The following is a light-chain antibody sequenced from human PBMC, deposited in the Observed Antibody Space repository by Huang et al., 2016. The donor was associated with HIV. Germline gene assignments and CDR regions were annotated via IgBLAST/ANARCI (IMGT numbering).Light chain of an antibody. CDR3: QQRDNWPPMYT. CDR1: QTVSKY. V-gene: IGKV3-11*01. J-gene: IGKJ2*01. Sequence: EIVLTQSPDTLSLSPRERATLSCRASQTVSKYVPWYQHKPGQTPRLLIYDASKRAAGIPARFSGSGSGTDFTLSISSLEPEDFAVYYCQQRDNWPPMYTFGQGTKLEIK. CDR2: DAS.